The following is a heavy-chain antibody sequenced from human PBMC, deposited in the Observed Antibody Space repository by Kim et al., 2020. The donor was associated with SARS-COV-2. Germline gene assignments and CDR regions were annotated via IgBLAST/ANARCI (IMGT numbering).Heavy chain of an antibody. CDR2: IYSGGKA. D-gene: IGHD3-10*01. CDR1: GFTLRSNY. CDR3: AREVSLRFGEVPPNYVDV. Sequence: GGSLRLSCAASGFTLRSNYMNWVRQVPGRGLEWVSVIYSGGKAYYADSVKGRFTISRDDSKNTLYLQMTGLRADDTAVYYCAREVSLRFGEVPPNYVDV. V-gene: IGHV3-53*01. J-gene: IGHJ6*01.